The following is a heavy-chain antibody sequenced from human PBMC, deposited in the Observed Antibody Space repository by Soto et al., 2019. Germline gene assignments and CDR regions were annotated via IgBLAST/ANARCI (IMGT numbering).Heavy chain of an antibody. CDR2: IFWDGDK. CDR1: GFSLNTAGVG. J-gene: IGHJ5*02. CDR3: VRQRNWFDP. V-gene: IGHV2-5*02. Sequence: QITLKESGPPLVKPTQTLTLTCTFSGFSLNTAGVGVGWVRQPPGKALEWLAVIFWDGDKRYSPSLQSRLTITRDTSKDQVVLTMTNMDPVDTATYYCVRQRNWFDPWGQGTLVTVSS.